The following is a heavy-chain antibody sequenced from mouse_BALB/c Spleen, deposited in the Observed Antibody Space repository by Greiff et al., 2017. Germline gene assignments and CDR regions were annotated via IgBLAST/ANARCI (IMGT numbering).Heavy chain of an antibody. CDR1: GFTFSSYT. J-gene: IGHJ2*01. Sequence: EVMLVESGGGLVKPGGSLKLSCAASGFTFSSYTMSWVRQTPEKRLEWVATISSGGSYTYYPDSVKGRFTISRDNAKNTLYLQMSSLKSEDTAMYYCTRDPGGFDYWGQGTTLTVSS. CDR2: ISSGGSYT. CDR3: TRDPGGFDY. D-gene: IGHD4-1*01. V-gene: IGHV5-6-4*01.